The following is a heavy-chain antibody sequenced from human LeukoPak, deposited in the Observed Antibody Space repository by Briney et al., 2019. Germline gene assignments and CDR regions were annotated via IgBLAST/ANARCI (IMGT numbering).Heavy chain of an antibody. J-gene: IGHJ6*02. D-gene: IGHD3-9*01. CDR3: ARQSSDILTGYYRGPYYYYGMDV. CDR1: GGSISSSSYY. Sequence: SETLSLTCTVSGGSISSSSYYWGWIRQPPGKGLEWIGSIYYSGSTYYNPSLKSGVTISVDTSKNQFSLKLSSVTAADTAVYYCARQSSDILTGYYRGPYYYYGMDVWGQGTMVTVSS. V-gene: IGHV4-39*01. CDR2: IYYSGST.